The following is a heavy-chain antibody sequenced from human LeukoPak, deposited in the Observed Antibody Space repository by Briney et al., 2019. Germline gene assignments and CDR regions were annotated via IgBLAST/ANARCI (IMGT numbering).Heavy chain of an antibody. CDR3: ARDASYSGSYYGIGY. CDR1: GFTFSSYS. D-gene: IGHD1-26*01. V-gene: IGHV3-48*02. J-gene: IGHJ4*02. Sequence: GGSLGLSCAASGFTFSSYSMNWVRQAPGKGLEWVSYISSSSSTIYYTDSVKGRFTISRDNAKNSLYLQMNSLRDEDTAVYYCARDASYSGSYYGIGYWGQGTLVTVSS. CDR2: ISSSSSTI.